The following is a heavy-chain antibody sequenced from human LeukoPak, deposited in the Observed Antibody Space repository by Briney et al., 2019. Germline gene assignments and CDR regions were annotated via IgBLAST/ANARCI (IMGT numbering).Heavy chain of an antibody. Sequence: ASVKVSCKASGYTFADFYIHWVRQAPGQGLEWMGRINPNSGGTNYAQKFQGRVTMTRDTSISTAYMELSRLRSDDTAVYYCASPPPTPDCSSTSCYAFDIWGQGTMVTVSS. V-gene: IGHV1-2*06. CDR3: ASPPPTPDCSSTSCYAFDI. J-gene: IGHJ3*02. CDR2: INPNSGGT. CDR1: GYTFADFY. D-gene: IGHD2-2*01.